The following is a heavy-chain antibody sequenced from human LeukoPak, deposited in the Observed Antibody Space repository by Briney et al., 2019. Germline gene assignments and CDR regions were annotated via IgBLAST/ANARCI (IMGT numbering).Heavy chain of an antibody. CDR1: GYTFTGYY. J-gene: IGHJ4*02. CDR3: ARDRGRDGYPVDY. CDR2: INPNSGGT. Sequence: ASVKVSCKASGYTFTGYYMHWVRQAPGQGLEWMGRINPNSGGTNYAQKFQGRVTMTRDTSISTAYTELSRLRSDDTAVYYCARDRGRDGYPVDYWGQGTLVTVSS. V-gene: IGHV1-2*06. D-gene: IGHD5-24*01.